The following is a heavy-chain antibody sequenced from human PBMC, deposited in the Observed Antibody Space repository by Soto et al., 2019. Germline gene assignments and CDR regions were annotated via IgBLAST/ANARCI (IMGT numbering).Heavy chain of an antibody. D-gene: IGHD4-17*01. CDR1: GGSISSSSYY. CDR2: IHYSGST. V-gene: IGHV4-39*01. CDR3: ARSYGDYVKWFDP. Sequence: SETLSLTCTVSGGSISSSSYYWGWIRQPPGKGLEWIGSIHYSGSTYYNPSLKSRVTISVDTSKNQFSLKLSSVTAADTAVYYCARSYGDYVKWFDPWGQGTLVTVSS. J-gene: IGHJ5*02.